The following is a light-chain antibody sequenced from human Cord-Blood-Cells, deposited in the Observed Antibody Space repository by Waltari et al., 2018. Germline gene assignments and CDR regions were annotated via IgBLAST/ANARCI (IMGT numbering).Light chain of an antibody. CDR1: STHVGCYNY. Sequence: QSALTQPPSASGSPGQSVTISCTAPSTHVGCYNYTSWYQQHPGKAPKLMIYEVSKRPSGVPDRFSGSKSGNTASLTVSWLQAEDEADYYGSSYAGSNNLVFGGGTKLTVL. V-gene: IGLV2-8*01. J-gene: IGLJ2*01. CDR3: SSYAGSNNLV. CDR2: EVS.